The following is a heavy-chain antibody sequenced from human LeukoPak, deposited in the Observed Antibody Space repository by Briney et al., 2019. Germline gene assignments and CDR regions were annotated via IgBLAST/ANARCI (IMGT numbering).Heavy chain of an antibody. J-gene: IGHJ4*02. CDR2: IRGPATST. CDR1: GFSFSSFA. V-gene: IGHV3-23*01. Sequence: GGSLRLSCAASGFSFSSFAMSWVRQAPGKGLEWVSAIRGPATSTYYADSVKGRFTISRDDSKNTLYLEMNSLGAEDTAIYYCAKDFLRWGSGWSGGLDYWGQGTLVTVSS. CDR3: AKDFLRWGSGWSGGLDY. D-gene: IGHD6-19*01.